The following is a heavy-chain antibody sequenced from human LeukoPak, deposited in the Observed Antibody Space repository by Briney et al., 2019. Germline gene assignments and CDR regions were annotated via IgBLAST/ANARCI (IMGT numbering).Heavy chain of an antibody. CDR1: GGTFSSYA. CDR3: ARGDTAMVIGFDY. CDR2: IIPIFGTA. Sequence: SVKVSCKASGGTFSSYAISWVRQAPGQGLEWMGRIIPIFGTANYAHKFQGRVTITTDESTSTAYMGLSSLRSEDTAVYYCARGDTAMVIGFDYWGQGTLVTVSS. V-gene: IGHV1-69*05. D-gene: IGHD5-18*01. J-gene: IGHJ4*02.